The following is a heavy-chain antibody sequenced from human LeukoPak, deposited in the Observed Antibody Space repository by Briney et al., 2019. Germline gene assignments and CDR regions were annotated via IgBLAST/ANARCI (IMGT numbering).Heavy chain of an antibody. CDR2: ISAYNGNT. V-gene: IGHV1-18*01. CDR1: GYIFTSYG. D-gene: IGHD2-2*01. CDR3: AREFPQVGFDY. J-gene: IGHJ4*02. Sequence: ASVKVSCKASGYIFTSYGISWVRQAPGQGLEWMGWISAYNGNTNYAQKLQGRVTTTTDTSTSTAYMELRSLRSDDTAVYYCAREFPQVGFDYWGQGTLVTVSS.